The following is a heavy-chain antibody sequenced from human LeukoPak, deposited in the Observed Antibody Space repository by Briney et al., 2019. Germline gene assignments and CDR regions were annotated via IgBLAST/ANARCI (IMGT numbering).Heavy chain of an antibody. CDR1: GFTFSSYG. J-gene: IGHJ4*02. CDR2: ISYDGSNK. CDR3: AKDRNRDVDTATDY. V-gene: IGHV3-30*18. Sequence: PGGSLRLSCAASGFTFSSYGMHWVRQAPGKGLEWVAVISYDGSNKYYADSVKGRFTISRDNSKNTLHLQMNSLRAEDTAVYYCAKDRNRDVDTATDYWGQGTLVTVSS. D-gene: IGHD5-18*01.